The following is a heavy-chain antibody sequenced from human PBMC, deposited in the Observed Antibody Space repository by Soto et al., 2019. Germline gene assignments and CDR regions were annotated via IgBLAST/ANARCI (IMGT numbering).Heavy chain of an antibody. CDR2: INAGNGNT. J-gene: IGHJ6*02. Sequence: ASVKVSCKASGYTFTSYAMHWVRQAPGQRXEWMGWINAGNGNTKYSQKFQGRVTITRDTSASTAYMELSSLRSEDTAVYYCARGHYYGSGTPDYYYYYGMDVWGQGTTVTVSS. CDR3: ARGHYYGSGTPDYYYYYGMDV. V-gene: IGHV1-3*01. CDR1: GYTFTSYA. D-gene: IGHD3-10*01.